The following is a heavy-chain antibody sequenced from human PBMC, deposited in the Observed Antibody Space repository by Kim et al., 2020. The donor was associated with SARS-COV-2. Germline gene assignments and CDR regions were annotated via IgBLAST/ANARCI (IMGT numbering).Heavy chain of an antibody. Sequence: GGSLRLSCAASGFTFSSYAMHWVRQAPGKGLEWVAVISYDGSNKYYADSVKGRFTISRDNSKNTLYLQMNSLRAEDTAVYYCARDKVVVVAATFNRYYYGMDVWGQGTTVTVSS. CDR3: ARDKVVVVAATFNRYYYGMDV. CDR1: GFTFSSYA. CDR2: ISYDGSNK. D-gene: IGHD2-15*01. V-gene: IGHV3-30-3*01. J-gene: IGHJ6*02.